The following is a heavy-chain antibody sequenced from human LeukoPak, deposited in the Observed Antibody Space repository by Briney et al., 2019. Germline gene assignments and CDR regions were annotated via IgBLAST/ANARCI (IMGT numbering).Heavy chain of an antibody. J-gene: IGHJ5*02. Sequence: SETLSLTCTVSGVSISSGDYYWSWIRQSPGKGLEWIGYIYYSGSTYYNPSLKSRVTILVDTSKNQLSLKLSSVTAADTAVYYCARPYYYDSRIDPWGQGTLVTVSS. V-gene: IGHV4-30-4*01. CDR3: ARPYYYDSRIDP. CDR1: GVSISSGDYY. D-gene: IGHD3-22*01. CDR2: IYYSGST.